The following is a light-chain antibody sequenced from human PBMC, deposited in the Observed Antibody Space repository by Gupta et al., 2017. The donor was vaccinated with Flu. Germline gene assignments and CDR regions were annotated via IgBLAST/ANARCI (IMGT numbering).Light chain of an antibody. CDR2: LGS. Sequence: DIVLTPSPLSLPVTPGEPASISCRSSQILLHSNGYNYLDWYLQRPGQSPKLLIYLGSNRASGVPDRFSGSGSGTDFTLKISRVEAEDVGVYYCMQDQKNPCTFGRGTKVEIK. CDR3: MQDQKNPCT. J-gene: IGKJ1*01. CDR1: QILLHSNGYNY. V-gene: IGKV2-28*01.